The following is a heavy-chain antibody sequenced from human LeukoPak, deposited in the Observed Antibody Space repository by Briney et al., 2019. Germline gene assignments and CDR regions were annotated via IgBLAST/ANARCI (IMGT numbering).Heavy chain of an antibody. CDR3: AWDEVVAAYYYGMDV. V-gene: IGHV3-23*01. D-gene: IGHD2-15*01. CDR2: ISGSGGST. J-gene: IGHJ6*02. CDR1: GFTFSSYA. Sequence: PGGSLRLSCAASGFTFSSYAMSWVRQAPGKGLEWVSSISGSGGSTYYADSVKGRFTISRDNSKNTLYLQMNSLRAEDTAVYYCAWDEVVAAYYYGMDVWGQGTTVTVSS.